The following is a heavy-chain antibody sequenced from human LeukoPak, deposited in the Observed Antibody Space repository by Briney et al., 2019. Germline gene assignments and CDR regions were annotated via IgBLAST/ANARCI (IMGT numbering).Heavy chain of an antibody. CDR3: AKPLRYYDILTGYSYYYYYGMDV. Sequence: GGSLRLSCTASGFNFSNNAVHWVRQAPGKGLEWVAVMSSDGSIKQYADSVKGRFTISRDNSKNTLYLQMNSLRAEDTAVYYCAKPLRYYDILTGYSYYYYYGMDVWGQGTTVTVSS. CDR1: GFNFSNNA. D-gene: IGHD3-9*01. V-gene: IGHV3-30-3*02. J-gene: IGHJ6*02. CDR2: MSSDGSIK.